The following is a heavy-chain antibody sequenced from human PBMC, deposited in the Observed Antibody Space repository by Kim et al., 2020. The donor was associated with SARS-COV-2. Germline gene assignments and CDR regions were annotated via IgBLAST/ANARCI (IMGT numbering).Heavy chain of an antibody. CDR1: GYSFTTHD. D-gene: IGHD4-17*01. J-gene: IGHJ4*02. V-gene: IGHV1-3*01. CDR2: ISGGNGNT. Sequence: ASVKVSCKASGYSFTTHDMHWVRQAPGERLVWMGWISGGNGNTRYSQKFQDRVTFTRDTSATTAYMELTSLTSEDTAVYYCARTIYGDYGAYWGQGTLVT. CDR3: ARTIYGDYGAY.